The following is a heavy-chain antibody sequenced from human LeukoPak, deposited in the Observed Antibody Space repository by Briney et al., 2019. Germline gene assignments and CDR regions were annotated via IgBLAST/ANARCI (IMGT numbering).Heavy chain of an antibody. J-gene: IGHJ4*02. CDR2: ISGSGDTT. D-gene: IGHD1-26*01. CDR3: AKSRGESRGASNY. Sequence: GGSLRLSCAASGFTFSSYAMNWVRQAPGKGLEWVSFISGSGDTTYYGDSVKGRFSISRDNSKNTLYLQMNSLRAEDTAVYYCAKSRGESRGASNYWGQGTLVTVSS. CDR1: GFTFSSYA. V-gene: IGHV3-23*01.